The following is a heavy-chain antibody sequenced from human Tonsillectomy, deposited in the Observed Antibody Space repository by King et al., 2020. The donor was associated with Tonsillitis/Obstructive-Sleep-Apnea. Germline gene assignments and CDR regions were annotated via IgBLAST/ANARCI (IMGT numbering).Heavy chain of an antibody. J-gene: IGHJ3*02. CDR2: IDWDDNK. D-gene: IGHD2-2*02. V-gene: IGHV2-70*11. CDR3: ARIRSGYCSSTNCYTDAFDI. CDR1: GFSLSTSGMC. Sequence: VTLKESGPALVKPTQTLTLTCTFSGFSLSTSGMCVSWIRQPPGKALEWLARIDWDDNKYYSTSLKTRLTISKDTSKNQVVLTTTNMDPVDTATYYCARIRSGYCSSTNCYTDAFDIWGQGTMVTVSS.